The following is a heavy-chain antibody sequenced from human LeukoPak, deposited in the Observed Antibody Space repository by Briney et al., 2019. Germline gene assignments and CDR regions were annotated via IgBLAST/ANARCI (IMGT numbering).Heavy chain of an antibody. CDR2: ISGYNDNT. D-gene: IGHD6-6*01. V-gene: IGHV1-18*01. CDR3: ARDHGSSRWPWDY. CDR1: GYTFTSYG. J-gene: IGHJ4*02. Sequence: ASVKLSCEASGYTFTSYGISWVRQAPGQGLEWMACISGYNDNTNYAQKLQGRVTMTTDTSTSTVYMQLRSLRSDDTAAYYCARDHGSSRWPWDYWGQGTMVTVSS.